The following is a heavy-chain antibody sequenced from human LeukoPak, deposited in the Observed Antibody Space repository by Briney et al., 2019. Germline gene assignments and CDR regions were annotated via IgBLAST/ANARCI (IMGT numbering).Heavy chain of an antibody. D-gene: IGHD6-19*01. CDR3: ARENSSGWYRGYYYCMDV. Sequence: SETLSLTCTVSGGSISSYYWSWIRQPAGKGLEWIGRIHTSGSTNYNPSLKGRVTMSVDTSKNQFSLKLSSVTAADTAVYYCARENSSGWYRGYYYCMDVWGKGTTVTVSS. V-gene: IGHV4-4*07. CDR1: GGSISSYY. CDR2: IHTSGST. J-gene: IGHJ6*03.